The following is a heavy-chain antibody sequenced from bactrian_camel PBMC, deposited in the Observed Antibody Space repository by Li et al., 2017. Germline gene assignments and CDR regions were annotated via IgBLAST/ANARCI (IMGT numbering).Heavy chain of an antibody. CDR1: GYRHDTYC. D-gene: IGHD3*01. V-gene: IGHV3S67*01. J-gene: IGHJ4*01. Sequence: DVQLVESGGGSVQAGVSLRLSCAAPGYRHDTYCMGWFRQAPGKEREGVAGIGTNGNSVLGDAVKGRFTISRDNAKTTLFLQMNDLKSEDTGTYYCATGVYCAHELSPDEYDVWGRGTQVTVS. CDR3: ATGVYCAHELSPDEYDV. CDR2: IGTNGNS.